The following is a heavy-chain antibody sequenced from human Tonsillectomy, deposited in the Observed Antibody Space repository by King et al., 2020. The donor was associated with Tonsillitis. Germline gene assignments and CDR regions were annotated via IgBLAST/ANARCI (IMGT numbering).Heavy chain of an antibody. J-gene: IGHJ6*03. D-gene: IGHD3-3*01. V-gene: IGHV3-23*04. CDR3: AKLLRSGYHLYYMDV. CDR1: GFTFSSFA. CDR2: ISDSAGGT. Sequence: EVQLVESGGGLVQPGGSLRLSCAASGFTFSSFAMTWVRQAPGKGLEWVSSISDSAGGTYYPDSVNGRFTISRDNSKNTLYLQVNGLRAEDTAVYYCAKLLRSGYHLYYMDVWGKGTTVTVSS.